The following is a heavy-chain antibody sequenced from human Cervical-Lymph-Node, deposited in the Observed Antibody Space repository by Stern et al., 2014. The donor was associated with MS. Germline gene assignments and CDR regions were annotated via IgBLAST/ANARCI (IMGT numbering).Heavy chain of an antibody. J-gene: IGHJ3*02. Sequence: EVQLVESGGGLVKPGGSLRLSCAASGFTFSTYSMNWVRQAPGKGLEWVSSITSGSTYTYYADSVKGRFTISRDNAKNSLYLQMNSLRAEDTALYYCARDALNVRGTFDIWGQGTIVSVSS. V-gene: IGHV3-21*01. CDR1: GFTFSTYS. CDR2: ITSGSTYT. D-gene: IGHD3-16*01. CDR3: ARDALNVRGTFDI.